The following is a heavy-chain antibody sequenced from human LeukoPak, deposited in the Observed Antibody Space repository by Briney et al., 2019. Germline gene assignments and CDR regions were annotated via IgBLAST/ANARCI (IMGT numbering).Heavy chain of an antibody. D-gene: IGHD3-22*01. J-gene: IGHJ4*02. V-gene: IGHV3-11*01. Sequence: PGGSLRLSCATSGFTFSDYYMSWIRQAPGKGLEWVSYISSSGSTIYYADSVKGRFTISRDNAKNSLYLQMNSLRAEDTAVYYCARVGYYYDSSGYYAYYWGQGTLVTVSS. CDR1: GFTFSDYY. CDR2: ISSSGSTI. CDR3: ARVGYYYDSSGYYAYY.